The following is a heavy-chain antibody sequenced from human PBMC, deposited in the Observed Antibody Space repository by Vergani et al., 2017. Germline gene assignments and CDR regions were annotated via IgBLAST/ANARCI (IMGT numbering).Heavy chain of an antibody. CDR3: AKDQFFEWELLAQFDY. Sequence: VQLVESGGGVVQPGGSLRLSCAASGFTFSSYAMSWVRQAPGKGLEWVSAISGSGGSTYYADSVKGRFTISRDNSKNTLYLQMNSLRAEDTAVYYCAKDQFFEWELLAQFDYWGQGTLVTVSS. V-gene: IGHV3-23*04. D-gene: IGHD1-26*01. CDR1: GFTFSSYA. CDR2: ISGSGGST. J-gene: IGHJ4*02.